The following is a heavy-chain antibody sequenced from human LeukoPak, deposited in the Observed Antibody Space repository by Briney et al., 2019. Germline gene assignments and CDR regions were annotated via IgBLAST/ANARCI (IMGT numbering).Heavy chain of an antibody. J-gene: IGHJ6*03. V-gene: IGHV1-2*02. CDR1: GYTFTFYY. CDR2: IFPNNGNT. D-gene: IGHD5-12*01. CDR3: AKWLPKSLYYYYYMDV. Sequence: ASVKVSCKASGYTFTFYYIHWVRQAPGQGLEWMGWIFPNNGNTKYAQKFQGRFTMTRDTSISTAYMELTRLRSDDTAVYYCAKWLPKSLYYYYYMDVWGKGTTVTISS.